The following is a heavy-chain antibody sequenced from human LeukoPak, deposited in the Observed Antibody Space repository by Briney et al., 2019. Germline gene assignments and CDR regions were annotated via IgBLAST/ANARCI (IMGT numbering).Heavy chain of an antibody. D-gene: IGHD3-10*01. CDR1: GGSISSGSYY. CDR2: IYTSGNT. J-gene: IGHJ4*02. V-gene: IGHV4-61*02. CDR3: ARYGSGTQEAY. Sequence: SETLSLTCTVSGGSISSGSYYWSWIRQPAGKGLEWIGRIYTSGNTNYNPSLKSRVTISVDTSKNQFSLKLSSVTAADTAVYYCARYGSGTQEAYWGQGTLVTVSS.